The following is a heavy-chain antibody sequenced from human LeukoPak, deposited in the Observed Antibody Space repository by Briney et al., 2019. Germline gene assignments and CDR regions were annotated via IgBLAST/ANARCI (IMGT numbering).Heavy chain of an antibody. D-gene: IGHD2-15*01. V-gene: IGHV4-34*01. CDR1: GGSFSGYY. CDR3: ARGGGLPNCSGGSCYPYPTNWFDS. J-gene: IGHJ5*01. Sequence: SETLSLTCAVYGGSFSGYYWSWIRQPPGKGLEWIGEINHSGSTNYNPSLKSRVTISVDTSKNQFSLKLSSVTAADTAVYYCARGGGLPNCSGGSCYPYPTNWFDSWGQGTLVTVSS. CDR2: INHSGST.